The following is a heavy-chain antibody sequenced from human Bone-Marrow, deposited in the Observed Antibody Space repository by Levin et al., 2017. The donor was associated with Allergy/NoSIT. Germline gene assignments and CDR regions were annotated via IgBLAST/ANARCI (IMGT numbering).Heavy chain of an antibody. Sequence: SQTLSLTCIVSGDSINNSWWSWIRQPAGKALEWIGRIQISGATNHNPSLKSRVSMSIDMSKNQFSLKLKSVTAADTAVYYCARDDTVWGGNNWFDPWGQGTLVTVSS. CDR3: ARDDTVWGGNNWFDP. CDR1: GDSINNSW. V-gene: IGHV4-4*07. CDR2: IQISGAT. D-gene: IGHD3-16*01. J-gene: IGHJ5*02.